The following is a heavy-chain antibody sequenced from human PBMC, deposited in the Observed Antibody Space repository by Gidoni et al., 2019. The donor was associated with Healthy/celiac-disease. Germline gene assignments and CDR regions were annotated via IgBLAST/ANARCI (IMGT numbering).Heavy chain of an antibody. CDR2: IIPIFGTA. CDR3: ARELVEMATDWYYYYGMDV. D-gene: IGHD5-12*01. V-gene: IGHV1-69*01. J-gene: IGHJ6*02. CDR1: AGTFSSYA. Sequence: QVQLVQSGAEVKKPGSSVKVSCKASAGTFSSYAISWGRQAPGQGLEWMGGIIPIFGTANYAQKFQGRVTITADESTSTAYMELSSLRSEDTAVYYCARELVEMATDWYYYYGMDVWGQGTTVTVSS.